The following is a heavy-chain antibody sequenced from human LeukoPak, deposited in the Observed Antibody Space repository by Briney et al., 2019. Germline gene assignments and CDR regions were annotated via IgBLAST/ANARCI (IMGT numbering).Heavy chain of an antibody. V-gene: IGHV1-2*04. J-gene: IGHJ4*02. D-gene: IGHD4-17*01. Sequence: SVKVSCKASGYTFTGYYMHWVRQAPGQGLEWMGWINPNSGGTNYAQKFQGWVTMTRDTSISTAYMELSRLRSDDTAVYYCARARGPAVTTYYFDYWGQGTLVTVSS. CDR1: GYTFTGYY. CDR2: INPNSGGT. CDR3: ARARGPAVTTYYFDY.